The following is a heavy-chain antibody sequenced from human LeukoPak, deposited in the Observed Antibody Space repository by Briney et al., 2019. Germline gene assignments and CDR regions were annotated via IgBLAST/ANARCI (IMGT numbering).Heavy chain of an antibody. CDR1: GGTFSSYA. Sequence: SVKVSCKASGGTFSSYAISWVRQAPGQGLEWMGRIIPILGIANYAQKFQGRVTITADKSTSTAYMELSSLRSEDTAVYYCARDTLTMIVVAPDYWGQGTLVTVSS. V-gene: IGHV1-69*04. CDR3: ARDTLTMIVVAPDY. CDR2: IIPILGIA. D-gene: IGHD3-22*01. J-gene: IGHJ4*02.